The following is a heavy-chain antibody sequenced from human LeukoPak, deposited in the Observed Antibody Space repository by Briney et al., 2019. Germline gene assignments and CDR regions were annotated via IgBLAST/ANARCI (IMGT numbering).Heavy chain of an antibody. CDR2: ISGSGGST. D-gene: IGHD4/OR15-4a*01. Sequence: GGSLRLSCGASGFTFSSYAMSWVRQAPGKGLEWVSAISGSGGSTYYADSVKGRFTISRDNSKNTLYLQMNSLRAEDTAVYYCAKDGAFGGGYFDYWGQGTLVTVSS. V-gene: IGHV3-23*01. CDR1: GFTFSSYA. J-gene: IGHJ4*02. CDR3: AKDGAFGGGYFDY.